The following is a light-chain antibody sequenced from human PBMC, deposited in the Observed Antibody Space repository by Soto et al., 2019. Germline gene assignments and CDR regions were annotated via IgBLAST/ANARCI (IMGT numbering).Light chain of an antibody. CDR2: RNN. Sequence: QSALTQPPSASGTPGQRVTISCSGSSSNIGSNYVYWYQQLPGTAPKLLIYRNNQRPSAVPDRFSGSKSGTSASLAISGLRSEDEADYYCAAWDDSLSVYVVFGGGTKLTVL. CDR1: SSNIGSNY. CDR3: AAWDDSLSVYVV. J-gene: IGLJ2*01. V-gene: IGLV1-47*01.